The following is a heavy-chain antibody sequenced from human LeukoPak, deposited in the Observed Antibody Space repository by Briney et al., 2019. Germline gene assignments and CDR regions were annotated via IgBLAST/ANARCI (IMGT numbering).Heavy chain of an antibody. CDR1: GGSISSSNW. Sequence: TSETLSLTCAVSGGSISSSNWWSWVRQPPGKGLEWIGEIYHSGSTNYNPSLKSRVTISVDKSKNQFSLKLSSVTAADTAVYYCARAPDYGSGSLYYYYGMDVWGQGTTVTVSS. V-gene: IGHV4-4*02. D-gene: IGHD3-10*01. J-gene: IGHJ6*02. CDR2: IYHSGST. CDR3: ARAPDYGSGSLYYYYGMDV.